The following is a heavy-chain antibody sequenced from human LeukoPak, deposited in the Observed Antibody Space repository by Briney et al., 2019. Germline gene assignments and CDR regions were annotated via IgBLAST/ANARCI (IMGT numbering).Heavy chain of an antibody. CDR3: ARTPVPPDVGRYFDWLLSDY. CDR1: GFTFSTYG. V-gene: IGHV3-30*03. J-gene: IGHJ4*02. D-gene: IGHD3-9*01. Sequence: GGSLRLSCAASGFTFSTYGMHWVRQAPGKGLEWVAVISYDGSNKYYADSVKGRFTISRDNSKNTLYLQMNSLRAEDTAVYYCARTPVPPDVGRYFDWLLSDYWGQGTLVTVSS. CDR2: ISYDGSNK.